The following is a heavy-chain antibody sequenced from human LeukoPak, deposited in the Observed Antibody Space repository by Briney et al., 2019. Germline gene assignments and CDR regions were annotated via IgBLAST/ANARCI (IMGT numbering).Heavy chain of an antibody. CDR1: GGSISSYY. J-gene: IGHJ5*02. Sequence: SETLSLTCTVSGGSISSYYWSWIRQPPGKGLGWIGYIYYSGSTNYNPSLKSRVTISVDTSKNQFSLKLSSVTAADTAVYYCARDVSGATFSWFDPWGQGTLVTVSS. CDR3: ARDVSGATFSWFDP. V-gene: IGHV4-59*01. CDR2: IYYSGST. D-gene: IGHD5-24*01.